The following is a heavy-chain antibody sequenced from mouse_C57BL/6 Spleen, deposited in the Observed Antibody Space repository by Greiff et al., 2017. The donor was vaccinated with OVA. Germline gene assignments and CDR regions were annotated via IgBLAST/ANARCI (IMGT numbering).Heavy chain of an antibody. J-gene: IGHJ2*01. CDR1: GYTFTSYW. V-gene: IGHV1-55*01. CDR3: ARVTPARTLLDY. D-gene: IGHD2-2*01. CDR2: IYPGSGST. Sequence: QVQLQQPGAELVKPGASVKMSCKASGYTFTSYWITWVKQRPGQGLEWIGDIYPGSGSTNYNEKFKSKATLTVDTSSSTAYMQLSSLTSEDSAVYYCARVTPARTLLDYWGQGTTLTVSS.